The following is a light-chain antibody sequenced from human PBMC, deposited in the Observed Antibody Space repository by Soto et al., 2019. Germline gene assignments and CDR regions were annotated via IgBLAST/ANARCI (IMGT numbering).Light chain of an antibody. CDR1: QSVSSSY. CDR3: QQYGSSPYT. J-gene: IGKJ2*01. Sequence: EIVLTQSPGTLSLSPGERATLSCRASQSVSSSYLAWYQQKPGQAPRLLIYGASSRATGIPDRFSGGGSGTAFTHTISRLEPEDFAVYYCQQYGSSPYTFGQGTKLEIK. CDR2: GAS. V-gene: IGKV3-20*01.